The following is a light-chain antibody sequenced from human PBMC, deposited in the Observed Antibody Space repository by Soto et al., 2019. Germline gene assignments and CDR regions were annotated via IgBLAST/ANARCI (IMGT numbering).Light chain of an antibody. CDR3: QQYGTSPYT. V-gene: IGKV3-20*01. Sequence: EIVLTQSPGTLSLSPGERATLSCRASQSVSNTYLAWYQQKPGQAPRLLIYGTSSRATGIPDRFSGSGSGTDFTLTISRLEPEDFAVYYYQQYGTSPYTFGQGTKLEIK. CDR2: GTS. CDR1: QSVSNTY. J-gene: IGKJ2*01.